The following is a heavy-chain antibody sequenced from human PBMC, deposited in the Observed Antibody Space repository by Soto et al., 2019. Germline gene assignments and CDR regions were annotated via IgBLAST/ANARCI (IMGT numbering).Heavy chain of an antibody. Sequence: KTSETLSLTCAVSGASIFSSTWWSWVRQPPGKGLEWIGEVYHSGSTNYNPSLKSRVTISVDKSKNQLSLKVNSVTAADTAVYYCARSLVGALDYWGQGTQVTVSS. CDR1: GASIFSSTW. CDR3: ARSLVGALDY. D-gene: IGHD1-26*01. CDR2: VYHSGST. J-gene: IGHJ4*02. V-gene: IGHV4-4*02.